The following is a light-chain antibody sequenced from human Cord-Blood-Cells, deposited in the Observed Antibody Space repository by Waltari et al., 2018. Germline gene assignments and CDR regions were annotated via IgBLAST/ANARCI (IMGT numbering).Light chain of an antibody. J-gene: IGLJ1*01. CDR2: RNN. Sequence: QPVLTQPPSASGTPGQRATISCSGSSSNIGSNHVYWYQQLPGTAPKLLIYRNNQRPSGVPDRFSGSKSGTSASLAISGLRSEDEADYYCAAWDDSLSGYVFGTGTKVTVL. CDR3: AAWDDSLSGYV. V-gene: IGLV1-47*01. CDR1: SSNIGSNH.